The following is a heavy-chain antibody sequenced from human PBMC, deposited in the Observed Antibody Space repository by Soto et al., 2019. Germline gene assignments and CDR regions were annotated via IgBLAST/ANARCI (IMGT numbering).Heavy chain of an antibody. D-gene: IGHD6-13*01. CDR1: GGSFSGYY. Sequence: SETLSLTCAVYGGSFSGYYWSWIRQPPGKGLEWIGEINHSGSTNYNPSLKSRVNISVDTSKNQFSMKLSSVTAAYTAVYYCARFSRSIAAPSYWGQGTLVTVSS. J-gene: IGHJ4*02. V-gene: IGHV4-34*01. CDR2: INHSGST. CDR3: ARFSRSIAAPSY.